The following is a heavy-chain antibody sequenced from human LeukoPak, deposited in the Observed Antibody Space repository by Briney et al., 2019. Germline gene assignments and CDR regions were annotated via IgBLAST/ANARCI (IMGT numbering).Heavy chain of an antibody. J-gene: IGHJ4*02. D-gene: IGHD2-8*02. Sequence: PGGSLRLSCAASGFTVSNYGMNWVRRAPGEGREWVSYISSSGTTIYYADSVKGRFTISRDNAKNSLHLQMNSLRDEDTAVYYCARVTGTWWADYWGQGTLVTVSS. V-gene: IGHV3-48*02. CDR3: ARVTGTWWADY. CDR2: ISSSGTTI. CDR1: GFTVSNYG.